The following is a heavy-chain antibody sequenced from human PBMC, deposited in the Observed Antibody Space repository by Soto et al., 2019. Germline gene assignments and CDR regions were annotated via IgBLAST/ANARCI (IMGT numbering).Heavy chain of an antibody. CDR3: ARNKITMVRGVIIGPLDY. V-gene: IGHV2-70*01. CDR2: IDWDDDK. J-gene: IGHJ4*02. CDR1: GFSLSTSGMC. Sequence: GPTLVNPTQTLTLTCTFSGFSLSTSGMCVSWIRQPPGKALEWLALIDWDDDKYYSTSLKTRLTISKDTSKNQVVLTMTNMDPVDTATYYCARNKITMVRGVIIGPLDYWGQGTLVTVSS. D-gene: IGHD3-10*01.